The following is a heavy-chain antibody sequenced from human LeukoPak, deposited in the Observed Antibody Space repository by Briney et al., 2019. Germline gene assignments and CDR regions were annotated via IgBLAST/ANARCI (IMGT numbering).Heavy chain of an antibody. J-gene: IGHJ4*02. V-gene: IGHV3-30*09. CDR1: GFNLRNYA. Sequence: GGSLRLSCAASGFNLRNYAMHWVRQAPGKGLEWVAVISFDGSDKYYADSVKGRFAISRDNSKNTLYLQMNSLRTEDTAVYYCAAPAGAVAVDTTYFDYWGQGTLVTVSS. CDR2: ISFDGSDK. D-gene: IGHD6-19*01. CDR3: AAPAGAVAVDTTYFDY.